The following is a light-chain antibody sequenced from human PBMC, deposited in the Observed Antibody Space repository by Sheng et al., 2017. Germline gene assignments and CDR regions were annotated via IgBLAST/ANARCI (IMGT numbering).Light chain of an antibody. J-gene: IGKJ3*01. CDR2: GAS. CDR3: QQYNSWPG. Sequence: EIVLTQSPGTLSLSPGERATLSCRASQSVSTTSLAWYQQKPGQAPRLLIFGASTKTTGIPARFSGSGSATEFTLTISSLQSEDFAVYYCQQYNSWPGFGPGTRVD. V-gene: IGKV3-15*01. CDR1: QSVSTT.